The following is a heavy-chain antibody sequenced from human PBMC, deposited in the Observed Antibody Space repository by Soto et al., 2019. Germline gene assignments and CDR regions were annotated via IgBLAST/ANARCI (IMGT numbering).Heavy chain of an antibody. CDR3: ARLVPGTWFGDY. CDR1: GFTFSNYG. J-gene: IGHJ4*02. Sequence: EVQLLGSGGGSVQPGGSLRLSCAASGFTFSNYGMTWVRQAPGKGLEWLSATSDGSTFYRESVKGRFTMSRDDSINMLFLHMNSLRAEDTATYYCARLVPGTWFGDYWGQGILVSVSS. V-gene: IGHV3-23*01. D-gene: IGHD6-19*01. CDR2: TSDGST.